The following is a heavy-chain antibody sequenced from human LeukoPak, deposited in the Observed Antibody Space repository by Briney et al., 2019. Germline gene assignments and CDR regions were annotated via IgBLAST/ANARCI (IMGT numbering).Heavy chain of an antibody. CDR2: IYYSETT. V-gene: IGHV4-59*01. J-gene: IGHJ2*01. D-gene: IGHD6-6*01. CDR3: ARASHGWYFDL. CDR1: GGSISNYF. Sequence: PSETLSLTCTVSGGSISNYFWSWIRQPPGKGLECIGYIYYSETTNYNPSFKSRVTVSVDTSKNQFSLKLSSVTAADTAVYYCARASHGWYFDLWGRGTLVTVSS.